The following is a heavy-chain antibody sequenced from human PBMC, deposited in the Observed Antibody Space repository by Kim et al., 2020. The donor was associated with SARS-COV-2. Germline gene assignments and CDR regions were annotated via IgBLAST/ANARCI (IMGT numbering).Heavy chain of an antibody. Sequence: GGSLRLSCAASGFTFSTYSMTWVRQAPGKGLEWVSYISSSSSTIFYADSVKGRFTISRDNAKNSLYLQMNSLRDEDTAVYYCARDATKGVVGWVWGQGTLVTVSS. CDR3: ARDATKGVVGWV. J-gene: IGHJ4*02. CDR2: ISSSSSTI. V-gene: IGHV3-48*02. CDR1: GFTFSTYS. D-gene: IGHD2-8*01.